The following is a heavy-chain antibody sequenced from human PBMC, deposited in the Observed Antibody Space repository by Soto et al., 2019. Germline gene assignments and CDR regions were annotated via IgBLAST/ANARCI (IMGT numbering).Heavy chain of an antibody. CDR1: GFTFSSYA. J-gene: IGHJ4*02. CDR3: AKDISRADLELLWFGESLDY. V-gene: IGHV3-23*01. CDR2: ISGSGGST. Sequence: GGSLRLSCAASGFTFSSYAMSCVRQAPGKGLEWVSAISGSGGSTYYADSVKGRFTISRDNSKNTLYLQMNSLRAEDTAVYYCAKDISRADLELLWFGESLDYWGQGTLVTVSS. D-gene: IGHD3-10*01.